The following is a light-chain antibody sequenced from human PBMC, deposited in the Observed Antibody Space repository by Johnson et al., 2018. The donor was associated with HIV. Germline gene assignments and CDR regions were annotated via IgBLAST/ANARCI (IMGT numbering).Light chain of an antibody. Sequence: QPVLTQPPSVSAAPGQKVTISCSGSSSNIGNNYVSWYQQLPGTAPKLLIYENNKRPSGIPDRFSGYKSGTSATLGITGLTTGDEADYYCGTWDSRLSAYVFGTGTKVTVL. J-gene: IGLJ1*01. CDR3: GTWDSRLSAYV. CDR1: SSNIGNNY. V-gene: IGLV1-51*02. CDR2: ENN.